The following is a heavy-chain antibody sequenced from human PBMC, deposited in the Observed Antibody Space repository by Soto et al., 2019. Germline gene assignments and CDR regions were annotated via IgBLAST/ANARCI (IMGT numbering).Heavy chain of an antibody. CDR3: ARDRPYYFDSSGPTGAFDV. D-gene: IGHD3-22*01. CDR1: GGSISSTNW. Sequence: SETLSLTCAVSGGSISSTNWWSWVRQPPGKGLEWIGEIYHSGSTNYNPSLKSRVTISVDKSKNQFSLKLSSVTAADTAVYYCARDRPYYFDSSGPTGAFDVWGQGTMVTVSS. CDR2: IYHSGST. V-gene: IGHV4-4*02. J-gene: IGHJ3*01.